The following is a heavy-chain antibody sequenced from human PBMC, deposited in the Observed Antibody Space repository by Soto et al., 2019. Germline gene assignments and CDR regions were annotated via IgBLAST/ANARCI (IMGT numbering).Heavy chain of an antibody. J-gene: IGHJ4*02. V-gene: IGHV4-39*01. CDR2: IYYSGST. CDR3: ARQRTSVVTQAYFDS. CDR1: GDSINNRSYY. Sequence: SETLSLTCTVTGDSINNRSYYWGWIRQPPGKGLEWIGSIYYSGSTYNNPSLKGRVSMSVDTSKNQFSLKLRSVTAADTALYYCARQRTSVVTQAYFDSWGQGSLVTVSS. D-gene: IGHD2-21*02.